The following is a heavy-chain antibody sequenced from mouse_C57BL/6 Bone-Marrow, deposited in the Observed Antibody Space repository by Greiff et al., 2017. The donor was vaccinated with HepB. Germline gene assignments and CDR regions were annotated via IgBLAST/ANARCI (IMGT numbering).Heavy chain of an antibody. D-gene: IGHD2-10*01. CDR3: ALLLYYFDY. CDR2: IDPSDSYT. J-gene: IGHJ2*01. CDR1: GYTFTSYW. V-gene: IGHV1-50*01. Sequence: VQLQQSGAELVKPGASVKLSCKASGYTFTSYWMQWVKQRPGQGLEWIGEIDPSDSYTNYNQKFKGKATLTVDTSSSTAYMQLSSLTSEDSAVYYCALLLYYFDYWGQGTTLTVSS.